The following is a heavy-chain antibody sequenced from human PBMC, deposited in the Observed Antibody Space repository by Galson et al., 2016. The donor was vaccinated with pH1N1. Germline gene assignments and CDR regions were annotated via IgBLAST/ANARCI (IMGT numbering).Heavy chain of an antibody. D-gene: IGHD3-16*02. J-gene: IGHJ4*02. CDR1: GFAFSNYA. V-gene: IGHV3-23*01. CDR2: SSGSGGTP. Sequence: SLRLSCAASGFAFSNYAMSWVRQAPGKGLEWVSASSGSGGTPYFADSVRGRFTVSRDHSKNTLYLQMSSLRAEDTGVYSCAKDLGDNIWGSYRPGDGGLGTLVTVSS. CDR3: AKDLGDNIWGSYRPGD.